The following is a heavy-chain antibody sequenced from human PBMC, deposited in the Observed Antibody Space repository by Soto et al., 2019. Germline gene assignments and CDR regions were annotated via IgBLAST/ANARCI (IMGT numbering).Heavy chain of an antibody. CDR1: GFPLGGYA. J-gene: IGHJ6*03. D-gene: IGHD6-6*01. V-gene: IGHV3-64*01. Sequence: GGSLSLSCAASGFPLGGYAMDWVRQAPGKGLEYVSGISSNGVGTYYANSVQGRFTISRDNSKNTVYLQMGSLRPEDMAVYYCARRARPDFYYMDVWGKGTTVTVSS. CDR3: ARRARPDFYYMDV. CDR2: ISSNGVGT.